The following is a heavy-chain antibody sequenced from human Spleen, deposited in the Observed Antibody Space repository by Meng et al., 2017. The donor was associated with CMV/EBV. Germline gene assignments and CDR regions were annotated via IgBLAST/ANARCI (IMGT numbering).Heavy chain of an antibody. V-gene: IGHV3-7*01. Sequence: GESLKISCAASGFTFSSYWMSWVRQAPGKGLEWVANIKQDGSEKYYVDSVKGRFTISRDDANNSLYLQMNSLRAEDTAVYYCARPYGGNSQGAFDIWGQGTMVTVSS. CDR1: GFTFSSYW. CDR3: ARPYGGNSQGAFDI. J-gene: IGHJ3*02. CDR2: IKQDGSEK. D-gene: IGHD4-23*01.